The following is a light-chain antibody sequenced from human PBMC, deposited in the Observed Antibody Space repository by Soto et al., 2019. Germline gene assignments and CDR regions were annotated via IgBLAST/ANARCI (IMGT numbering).Light chain of an antibody. CDR1: QDIRND. J-gene: IGKJ1*01. CDR3: LQHNSYPWS. CDR2: AAS. Sequence: DIQMTQSPSSLSASIGDSVTITCRASQDIRNDLGWYQQKPEKAPQRLIYAASNLQSGVPSRFSGSGSGTEFTLTISSLQPEDLTTYYCLQHNSYPWSFGQGTKLEIK. V-gene: IGKV1-17*01.